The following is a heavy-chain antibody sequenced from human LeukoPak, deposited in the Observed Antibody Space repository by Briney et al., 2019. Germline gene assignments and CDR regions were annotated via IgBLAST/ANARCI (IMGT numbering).Heavy chain of an antibody. J-gene: IGHJ3*02. CDR2: ISYDGSNK. V-gene: IGHV3-30*03. Sequence: GGSLRLSCAASGFTFSSYGMHWVRQAPGKGPEWVAVISYDGSNKYYADSVKGRFTISRDNSKNTLYLQMNSLRAEDTAVYYCAINGCYRGVCDFDIWGQGTMVTVSS. CDR3: AINGCYRGVCDFDI. CDR1: GFTFSSYG. D-gene: IGHD2-21*01.